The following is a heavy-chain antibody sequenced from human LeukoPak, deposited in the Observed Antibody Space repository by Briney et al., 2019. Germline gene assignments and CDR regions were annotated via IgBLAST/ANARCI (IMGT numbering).Heavy chain of an antibody. D-gene: IGHD4-17*01. CDR2: ISYDGSNK. CDR3: ARASQDDYGDYGAFDI. J-gene: IGHJ3*02. CDR1: GFTFSSYA. Sequence: GGSLRLSCAASGFTFSSYAMHWVRQAPGKGLEWVAVISYDGSNKYYADAVKGRFTISRDNSKNTLYRQMNSLRAEDTSVYYCARASQDDYGDYGAFDIWGQGTMVTVSS. V-gene: IGHV3-30*04.